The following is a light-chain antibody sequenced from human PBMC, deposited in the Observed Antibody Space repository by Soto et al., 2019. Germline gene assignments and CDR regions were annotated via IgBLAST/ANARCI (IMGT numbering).Light chain of an antibody. CDR2: AAS. CDR3: QKYYSYTYT. CDR1: QGISSY. J-gene: IGKJ2*01. Sequence: AIRMTQSPSSFSASTGDRVTITCRASQGISSYLAWYQQKPGKAPKLLIYAASTLQSGVPSRFSGSGSGTDFTLTISCLKSEDFATYYSQKYYSYTYTFGQGTKLEIK. V-gene: IGKV1-8*01.